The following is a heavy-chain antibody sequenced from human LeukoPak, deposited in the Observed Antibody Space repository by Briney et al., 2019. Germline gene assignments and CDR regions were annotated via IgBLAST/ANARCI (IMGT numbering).Heavy chain of an antibody. D-gene: IGHD3-3*01. CDR1: GGSISSSSYY. Sequence: NPSETLSLTCTVSGGSISSSSYYWGWIRQPPGKGLEWIGSIYYSGSTYYNPSLKSRVTISVDTSKNQFSLKLSSVTAADTAVHYCASRDFWSGRWGQGTLVTVSS. CDR2: IYYSGST. CDR3: ASRDFWSGR. V-gene: IGHV4-39*01. J-gene: IGHJ4*02.